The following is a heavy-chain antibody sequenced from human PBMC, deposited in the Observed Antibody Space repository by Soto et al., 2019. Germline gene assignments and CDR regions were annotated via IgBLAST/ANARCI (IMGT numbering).Heavy chain of an antibody. Sequence: SETLSLTCTVSGGSISSYCWSWIRQPPGKGLEWIGYIYDSGSTNYNPSLKSRVTISGDTSKNQFSLKLNSVTAADTAVYYCAGTYTSRFDYWGEGTLVT. CDR2: IYDSGST. D-gene: IGHD1-1*01. V-gene: IGHV4-59*08. CDR1: GGSISSYC. CDR3: AGTYTSRFDY. J-gene: IGHJ4*02.